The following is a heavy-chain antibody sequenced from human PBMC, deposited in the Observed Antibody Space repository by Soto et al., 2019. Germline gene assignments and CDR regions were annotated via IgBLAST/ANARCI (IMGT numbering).Heavy chain of an antibody. Sequence: SGXXXVKPSETLSXXXXXSGGXXXXXXYXWGWIRQPPGKGLEWIGSIYYSGSTYYNPSLKSRVTISVDTSKNQFSLKLSSVTAADTAVYYCASLHCSGGSCPFDYWGQGTLVTVSS. CDR1: GGXXXXXXYX. V-gene: IGHV4-39*01. J-gene: IGHJ4*02. CDR3: ASLHCSGGSCPFDY. D-gene: IGHD2-15*01. CDR2: IYYSGST.